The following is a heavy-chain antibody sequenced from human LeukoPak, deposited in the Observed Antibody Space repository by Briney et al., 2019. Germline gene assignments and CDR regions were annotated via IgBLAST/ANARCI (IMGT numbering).Heavy chain of an antibody. V-gene: IGHV3-23*01. J-gene: IGHJ4*02. CDR1: GFTFSSYA. Sequence: GGSLRLSCAASGFTFSSYAMSWVRQAPGKGLEWVSAISGSGGSTYYADSVKGRFTISRDNSKNTLYLQMNSLRAEDTAVYYCARTMVQGVIITFYFDYWGQGTLVTVSS. CDR2: ISGSGGST. D-gene: IGHD3-10*01. CDR3: ARTMVQGVIITFYFDY.